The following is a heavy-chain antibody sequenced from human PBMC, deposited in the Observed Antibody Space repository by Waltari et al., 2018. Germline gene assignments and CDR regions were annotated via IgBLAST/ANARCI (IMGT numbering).Heavy chain of an antibody. V-gene: IGHV3-48*04. CDR3: AGIRRGFWFFDL. D-gene: IGHD3-10*01. Sequence: EVQLVESGGGLVQPGGSLRLSCAASGMTFTTYSMNWVRQAPGKGVEGISYVSGDSGNIYYADSVRGRFTISRDNAQNSMYLQMNNLRADDTAVYYCAGIRRGFWFFDLWGRGTLVTVSS. J-gene: IGHJ2*01. CDR2: VSGDSGNI. CDR1: GMTFTTYS.